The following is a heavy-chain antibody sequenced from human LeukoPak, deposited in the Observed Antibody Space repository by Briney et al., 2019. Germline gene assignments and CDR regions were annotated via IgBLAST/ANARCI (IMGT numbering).Heavy chain of an antibody. CDR3: ARSYGGYCSSTSCSTFDY. D-gene: IGHD2-2*01. CDR1: GGTFSSYA. Sequence: ASVKVSCKASGGTFSSYAISWVRQAPGQGLEWMGGIIPIFGTANYAQKFQGRVTITADESTSTAYMELSSLRSEDTAVYYCARSYGGYCSSTSCSTFDYWGQGTLVTVSS. V-gene: IGHV1-69*01. CDR2: IIPIFGTA. J-gene: IGHJ4*02.